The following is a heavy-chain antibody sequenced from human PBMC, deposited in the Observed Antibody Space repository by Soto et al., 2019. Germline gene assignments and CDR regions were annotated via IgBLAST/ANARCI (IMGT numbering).Heavy chain of an antibody. Sequence: SEALCLPCSVASGSISSYYWIWIRSHRGKGLEWFGYIYYSGSTNYTPSLKSRATISGDTSKNQFSLNLSSVTAADTAVYYWARHFRDASTALACWGQGSRVTVAS. J-gene: IGHJ4*02. CDR2: IYYSGST. D-gene: IGHD2-2*01. CDR1: SGSISSYY. CDR3: ARHFRDASTALAC. V-gene: IGHV4-59*08.